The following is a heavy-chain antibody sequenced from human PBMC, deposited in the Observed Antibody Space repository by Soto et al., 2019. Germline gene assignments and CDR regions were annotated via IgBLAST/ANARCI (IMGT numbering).Heavy chain of an antibody. J-gene: IGHJ4*02. V-gene: IGHV4-59*01. CDR1: GGSISSYY. CDR3: ARSTIAPRLFMYPFDS. CDR2: IYYSGST. Sequence: PSETLSLTCTASGGSISSYYWSWIRQPPGKGLEWIGYIYYSGSTNYNPSLKSRVTISVDTSKNQFSLKLSSVTAADTAVYYCARSTIAPRLFMYPFDSWGQGTLVTVS. D-gene: IGHD6-6*01.